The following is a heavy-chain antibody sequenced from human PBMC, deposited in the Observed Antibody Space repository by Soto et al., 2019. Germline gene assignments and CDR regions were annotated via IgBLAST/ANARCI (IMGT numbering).Heavy chain of an antibody. CDR2: ISYDGSNK. J-gene: IGHJ3*02. CDR3: ARATAVAGNGACVFDI. D-gene: IGHD6-19*01. Sequence: GGSLRLSCAASGFTFSSYGMHWVRQAPGKGLEWVAVISYDGSNKYYADSVKGRFTISRDNSKNTLYLQMNSLRAEDTAVYYCARATAVAGNGACVFDIWGQGTMVTVSS. V-gene: IGHV3-30*03. CDR1: GFTFSSYG.